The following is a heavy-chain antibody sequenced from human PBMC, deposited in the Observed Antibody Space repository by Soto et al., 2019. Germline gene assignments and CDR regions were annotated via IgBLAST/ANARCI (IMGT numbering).Heavy chain of an antibody. CDR2: IYYSGST. V-gene: IGHV4-59*01. CDR3: AREGYSSGYYYYYGMDV. Sequence: QVQLQESGPGLVKPSETLSLTCTVSGGSISSYYWSWIRQPPGKGLEWIGYIYYSGSTNYNPSLKSRVTISVDTSKSQCSLKLSSVTAADTAVYYCAREGYSSGYYYYYGMDVWGQGTTVTVSS. D-gene: IGHD3-22*01. J-gene: IGHJ6*02. CDR1: GGSISSYY.